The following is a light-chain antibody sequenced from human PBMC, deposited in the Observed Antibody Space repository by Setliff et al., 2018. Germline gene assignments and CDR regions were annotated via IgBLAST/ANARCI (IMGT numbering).Light chain of an antibody. Sequence: SALTQLPSASGSPGRSVTISCTGNSSDVGGYNFVAWYQQHPGKAPKLMIYEVSTRPSGVPDRFSGSKSGNTASLTVSGLQAEDEADYYCSSYAGNYIYVFGTGTKVTV. CDR2: EVS. CDR1: SSDVGGYNF. CDR3: SSYAGNYIYV. J-gene: IGLJ1*01. V-gene: IGLV2-8*01.